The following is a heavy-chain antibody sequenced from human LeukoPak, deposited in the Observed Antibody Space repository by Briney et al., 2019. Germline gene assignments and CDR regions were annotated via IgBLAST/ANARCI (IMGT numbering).Heavy chain of an antibody. V-gene: IGHV3-23*01. J-gene: IGHJ4*02. CDR1: GFTFSSYA. Sequence: GGSLRLSCAASGFTFSSYAMSWVRQAPGKGLEWVSTISGSASSTYNAESVRGRFTVSRDNSKNTLSLQMNSLTAEDTAVYFCAKGVTATRPDYFDNRGQGTLVSVSS. CDR3: AKGVTATRPDYFDN. CDR2: ISGSASST. D-gene: IGHD1-20*01.